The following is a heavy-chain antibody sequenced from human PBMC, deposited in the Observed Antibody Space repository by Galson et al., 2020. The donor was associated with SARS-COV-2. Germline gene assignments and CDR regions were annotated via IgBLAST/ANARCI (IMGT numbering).Heavy chain of an antibody. V-gene: IGHV4-59*11. Sequence: SETLTLTCPLPGGPISRHYWSWIRQPPGKGLEWIGYIYSSGRPTYNPPLKSRVTISVATSKNQFSLKLRSVTAADTAVYYCARGDYVWGSYRAWGQGTLVTVSS. D-gene: IGHD3-16*02. CDR3: ARGDYVWGSYRA. J-gene: IGHJ4*02. CDR1: GGPISRHY. CDR2: IYSSGRP.